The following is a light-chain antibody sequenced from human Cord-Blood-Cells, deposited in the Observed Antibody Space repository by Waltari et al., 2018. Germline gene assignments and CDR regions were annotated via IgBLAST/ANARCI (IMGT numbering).Light chain of an antibody. CDR2: DAS. Sequence: DIQMTQSPSSLSASVGDRVTITCQARQDISNYLKWYQQKPGKAPKLLIYDASNLETGVPSRFSGSRSGTDFTFTISSLQPEDIATYYCQQYDNLPRTFGQGTKLEIK. V-gene: IGKV1-33*01. CDR1: QDISNY. CDR3: QQYDNLPRT. J-gene: IGKJ2*01.